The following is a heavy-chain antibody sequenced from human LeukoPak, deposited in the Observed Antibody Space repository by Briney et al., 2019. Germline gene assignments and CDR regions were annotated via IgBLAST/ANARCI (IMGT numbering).Heavy chain of an antibody. CDR2: INPDGSDQ. V-gene: IGHV3-7*05. CDR3: ARGGVSRAAFDL. J-gene: IGHJ3*01. CDR1: GFTFTSHW. Sequence: PSGGSLRLSCAASGFTFTSHWMNWVRQAPGKGLEWVANINPDGSDQQYVDSMKGRFTISRDNARNSLFLQVNSLRAGDTAVYYCARGGVSRAAFDLWGQGTMVTVSS.